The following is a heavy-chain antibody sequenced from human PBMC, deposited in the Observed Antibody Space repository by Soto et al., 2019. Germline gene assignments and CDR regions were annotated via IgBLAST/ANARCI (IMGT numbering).Heavy chain of an antibody. CDR1: GDGVSSNTAD. CDR2: TYYRSKWYN. J-gene: IGHJ3*02. CDR3: ARSLPDALDI. Sequence: QVQVQQSGPGLVKPSQTLSLTCVISGDGVSSNTADWNWIRQSPSRGLEWLGRTYYRSKWYNAYAEFVKGLIPCNPDTPKNQYSLQLTSMTPEDTAVYYCARSLPDALDISAHGTIVTVAS. V-gene: IGHV6-1*01. D-gene: IGHD2-2*01.